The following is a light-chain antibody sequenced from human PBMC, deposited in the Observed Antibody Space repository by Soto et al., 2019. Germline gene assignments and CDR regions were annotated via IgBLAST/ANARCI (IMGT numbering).Light chain of an antibody. Sequence: DIQMTQSPSTLSASVGDRVTITCRASQSISGSLAWYQQKPGKAPKLLIYEASNLKSGVQSRFSGSGSGTEYTLTISSLQPDDFASCYCQRYKGYWTFGQGTRVEIK. CDR3: QRYKGYWT. CDR1: QSISGS. CDR2: EAS. J-gene: IGKJ1*01. V-gene: IGKV1-5*03.